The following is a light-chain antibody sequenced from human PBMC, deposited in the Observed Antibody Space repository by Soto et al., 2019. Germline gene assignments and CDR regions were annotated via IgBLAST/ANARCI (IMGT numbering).Light chain of an antibody. CDR3: QQRNSWPPTFT. J-gene: IGKJ5*01. CDR2: DTS. Sequence: EFVLTQSPGTLSLSPGERATLSCRASQSVGSFLAWYQQKPGQAPRLLIYDTSIRATGIPARFSGSGSGTDFTLTISSLEPEDFAVYYCQQRNSWPPTFTFGQGTRLENK. CDR1: QSVGSF. V-gene: IGKV3-11*01.